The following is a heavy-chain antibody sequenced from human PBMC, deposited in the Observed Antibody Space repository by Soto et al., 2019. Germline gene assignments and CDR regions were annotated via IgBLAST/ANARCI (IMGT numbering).Heavy chain of an antibody. J-gene: IGHJ4*02. CDR1: GITFSTYA. Sequence: EVPLLESGGGLVQPGGSLRLSCAASGITFSTYAMTWVRQAPGKGLEWVSTISTSGGSTFYADSVTGRFTISRDNSKNTLFLQMSSLRAEDTAVYHCARGTTSYDYWGQGTLVTVSS. D-gene: IGHD1-1*01. V-gene: IGHV3-23*01. CDR3: ARGTTSYDY. CDR2: ISTSGGST.